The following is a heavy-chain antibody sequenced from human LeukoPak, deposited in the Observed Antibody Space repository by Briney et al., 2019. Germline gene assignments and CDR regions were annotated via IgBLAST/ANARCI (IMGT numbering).Heavy chain of an antibody. D-gene: IGHD4-17*01. CDR3: ASYGDYGMDV. Sequence: SETLPLTCTVSGGSISSYYWSWIRQPPGKGLEWIGYIYYSGSTNYNPSLKSRVTISVDTSKNQFSLKLSSVTAADTAVYYCASYGDYGMDVWGQGTTVTVSS. CDR2: IYYSGST. J-gene: IGHJ6*02. CDR1: GGSISSYY. V-gene: IGHV4-59*01.